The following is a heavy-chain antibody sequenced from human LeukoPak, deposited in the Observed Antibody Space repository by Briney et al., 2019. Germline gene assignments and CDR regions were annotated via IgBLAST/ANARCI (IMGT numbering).Heavy chain of an antibody. V-gene: IGHV4-30-4*08. CDR3: ARDIPTGRFDY. D-gene: IGHD2-2*02. Sequence: TPSQTLSLTCTVSGGSISSGDYYWSWICQPPGKGLEWIGYIYYSGSTYYNPSLKSRVTISVDTSKNQFSLRLRSVTAADTAIYYCARDIPTGRFDYWGQGTLVTVSS. J-gene: IGHJ4*02. CDR2: IYYSGST. CDR1: GGSISSGDYY.